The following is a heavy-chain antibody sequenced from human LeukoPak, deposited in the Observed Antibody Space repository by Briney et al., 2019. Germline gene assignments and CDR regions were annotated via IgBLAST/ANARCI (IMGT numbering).Heavy chain of an antibody. J-gene: IGHJ4*02. CDR1: GFTFSSYA. CDR3: ATNYYDSSGYFPDFDY. V-gene: IGHV3-23*01. CDR2: ISGSGRDT. D-gene: IGHD3-22*01. Sequence: GGSLLLSCAASGFTFSSYAMSWVRQAPVKGLEWVSAISGSGRDTYYADSVKGRFTISRDNSKNTLYLQVNSLRADDTAVYYCATNYYDSSGYFPDFDYWGQGALVSVSS.